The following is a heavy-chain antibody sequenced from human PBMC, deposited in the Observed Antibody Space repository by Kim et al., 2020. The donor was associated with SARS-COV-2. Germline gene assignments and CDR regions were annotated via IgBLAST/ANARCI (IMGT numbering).Heavy chain of an antibody. CDR2: IYYSGST. D-gene: IGHD2-2*01. CDR3: ARPGVVPAAPGEDNWFDP. V-gene: IGHV4-39*01. CDR1: GGSISSSSYY. J-gene: IGHJ5*02. Sequence: SETLSLTCTVSGGSISSSSYYWGWIRQPPGKGLEWIGSIYYSGSTYYNPSLKSRVTISVDTSKNQFSLKLSSVTAADTAVYYCARPGVVPAAPGEDNWFDPWGQGTLVTVSS.